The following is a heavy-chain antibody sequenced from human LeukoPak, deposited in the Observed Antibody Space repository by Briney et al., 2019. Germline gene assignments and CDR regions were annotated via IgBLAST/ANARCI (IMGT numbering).Heavy chain of an antibody. Sequence: KPSETLSLTCTVSGGSISSNTYYWGWIRQPPGKGLEWIGSIYYSGSTYYNPSLKSRVTISIDTSNNQFSLKLSSVTAADTAVYYCATTGSSGYHKNLDYWGQGTLVTVSS. CDR1: GGSISSNTYY. J-gene: IGHJ4*02. V-gene: IGHV4-39*07. CDR2: IYYSGST. D-gene: IGHD3-22*01. CDR3: ATTGSSGYHKNLDY.